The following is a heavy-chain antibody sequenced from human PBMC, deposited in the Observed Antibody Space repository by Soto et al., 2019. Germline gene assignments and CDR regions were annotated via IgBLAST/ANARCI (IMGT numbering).Heavy chain of an antibody. J-gene: IGHJ6*02. V-gene: IGHV3-33*01. CDR1: GFTFSSYG. CDR2: IWYDGSNK. Sequence: QVPLVESGGGVVQPGRSLRLSCAASGFTFSSYGMHWVRQAPGKGLEWVAVIWYDGSNKYYADSVKGRFTISRDNSKNTRYLQWNGRRAEDTSVYYCARTSRDGYLPYYYYGMDVWGQGTTVTVSS. CDR3: ARTSRDGYLPYYYYGMDV. D-gene: IGHD5-12*01.